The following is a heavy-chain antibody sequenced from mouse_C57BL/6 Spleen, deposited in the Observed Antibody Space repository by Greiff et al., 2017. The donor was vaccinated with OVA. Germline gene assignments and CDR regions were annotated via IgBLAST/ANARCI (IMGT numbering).Heavy chain of an antibody. CDR1: GYTFTSYW. V-gene: IGHV1-50*01. CDR2: IDPSDSYT. CDR3: ARTDDGYRYFDV. Sequence: QVQLQQPGAELVKPGASVKLSCKASGYTFTSYWMQWVKQRPGQGLEWIGEIDPSDSYTNYNQKFKGKATLTVDTSSSTAYMQLSSLTSEDAAVYYGARTDDGYRYFDVWGTGTTVTVSS. J-gene: IGHJ1*03. D-gene: IGHD2-3*01.